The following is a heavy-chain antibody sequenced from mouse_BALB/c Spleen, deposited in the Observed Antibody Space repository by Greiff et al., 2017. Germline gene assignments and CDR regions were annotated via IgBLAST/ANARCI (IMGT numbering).Heavy chain of an antibody. J-gene: IGHJ4*01. CDR3: ARRDRRAMDY. CDR1: GYTFTSYW. D-gene: IGHD3-3*01. Sequence: QVHLQQSGAELVKPGASVKLSCKASGYTFTSYWMHWVKQRPGQGLEWIGEINPSNGRTNYNEKFKSKATLTVDKSSSTAYMQLSSLTSEDSAVYYCARRDRRAMDYWGQGTSVTVSS. V-gene: IGHV1S81*02. CDR2: INPSNGRT.